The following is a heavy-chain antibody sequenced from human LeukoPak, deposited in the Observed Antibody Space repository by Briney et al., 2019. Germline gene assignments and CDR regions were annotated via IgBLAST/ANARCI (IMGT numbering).Heavy chain of an antibody. Sequence: GGSLRLSCEGSGFIFKSYNMNWVRQAPGKGLEWVSFISSGSSYIYYADSVKGRFTISRDNAKNSLFLQMNSLRAEDTAVYFCARDYCSSTSCYSLAFDFWGHGTMVTVSS. V-gene: IGHV3-21*01. J-gene: IGHJ3*01. CDR2: ISSGSSYI. CDR1: GFIFKSYN. CDR3: ARDYCSSTSCYSLAFDF. D-gene: IGHD2-2*01.